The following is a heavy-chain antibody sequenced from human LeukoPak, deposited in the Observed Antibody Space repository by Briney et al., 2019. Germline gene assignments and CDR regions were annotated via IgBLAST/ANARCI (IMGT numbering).Heavy chain of an antibody. CDR1: GYTFTGYY. Sequence: ALVKVSCKASGYTFTGYYMHWVRQAPGQGLEWMGWINPNSGGTNYAHKFQGRVTMTRDTSISTAYMELSRLRSDDTAVYYCARRSIAAEDENYYYGMDVWGQGTTVTVSS. CDR2: INPNSGGT. CDR3: ARRSIAAEDENYYYGMDV. J-gene: IGHJ6*02. V-gene: IGHV1-2*07. D-gene: IGHD6-13*01.